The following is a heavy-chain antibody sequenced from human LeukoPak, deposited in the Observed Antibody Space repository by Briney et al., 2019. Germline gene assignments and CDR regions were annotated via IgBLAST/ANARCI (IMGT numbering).Heavy chain of an antibody. CDR2: INWNGGST. V-gene: IGHV3-20*04. D-gene: IGHD3-22*01. CDR3: ATKMYYYDSSGYYHN. Sequence: GGSLRLSCAASGFTFDDYGVSWVRQAPGKGLEWVSSINWNGGSTGYADSVKGRFTISRDNAKNSLYLQMNSLRAEDTAVYYCATKMYYYDSSGYYHNWGQGTLVTVSS. J-gene: IGHJ4*02. CDR1: GFTFDDYG.